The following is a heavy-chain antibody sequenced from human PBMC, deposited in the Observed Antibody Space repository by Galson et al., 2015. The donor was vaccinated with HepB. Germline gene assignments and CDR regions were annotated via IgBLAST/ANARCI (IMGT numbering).Heavy chain of an antibody. CDR3: AKDYYGSGSYSRMGY. V-gene: IGHV3-23*01. Sequence: SLRLSCAATGFTFSSYAMSWVRQAPGKGLEWVSAISGSGGSTYYADSVKGRFTISRDNSKNTLYLQMNSLRAEDTAVYYCAKDYYGSGSYSRMGYWGQGTLVTVSS. CDR2: ISGSGGST. D-gene: IGHD3-10*01. CDR1: GFTFSSYA. J-gene: IGHJ4*02.